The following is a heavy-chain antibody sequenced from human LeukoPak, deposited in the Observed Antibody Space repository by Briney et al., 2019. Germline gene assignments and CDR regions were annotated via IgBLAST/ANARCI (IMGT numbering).Heavy chain of an antibody. J-gene: IGHJ6*03. CDR3: ARDGRGLGFYYYYMDV. V-gene: IGHV4-4*07. Sequence: SETLSLTCSVSGDSITYFYWSWIRQAAGKGLEWIGRISSSGSTDYNASLKSRVTMSVDTSKNQFSLKLSSVTAADTAVYYCARDGRGLGFYYYYMDVWGKGTTVTVSS. CDR2: ISSSGST. CDR1: GDSITYFY.